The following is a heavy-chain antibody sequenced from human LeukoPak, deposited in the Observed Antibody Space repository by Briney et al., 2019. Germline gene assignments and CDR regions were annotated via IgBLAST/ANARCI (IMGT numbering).Heavy chain of an antibody. CDR3: ARGGATVKPYYYYYGMDV. D-gene: IGHD4-17*01. CDR1: GYTFTSYG. Sequence: ASVKVSCKASGYTFTSYGISWVRQAPGQGLEWMGWISAYNGNTNYAQKLQGRVTMTTDTSTSTAYMELRSLRSDDTAVYYCARGGATVKPYYYYYGMDVWGQGTTVTVSS. J-gene: IGHJ6*02. CDR2: ISAYNGNT. V-gene: IGHV1-18*01.